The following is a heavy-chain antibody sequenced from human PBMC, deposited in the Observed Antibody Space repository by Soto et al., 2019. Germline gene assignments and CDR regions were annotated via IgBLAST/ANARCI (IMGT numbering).Heavy chain of an antibody. J-gene: IGHJ5*02. CDR3: ARDGGTAMVLDP. V-gene: IGHV4-59*12. D-gene: IGHD5-18*01. CDR1: GGTIGNYY. CDR2: IYHSGST. Sequence: SETLSLTCTVSGGTIGNYYWSWIRQPPGKGLEWIGYIYHSGSTNYNPSLKSRTTISIDTSKNRFSLNLSSVTVADTAMYYCARDGGTAMVLDPWGQGILVTVSS.